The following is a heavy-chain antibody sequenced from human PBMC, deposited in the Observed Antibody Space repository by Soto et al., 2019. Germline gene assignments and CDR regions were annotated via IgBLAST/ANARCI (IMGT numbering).Heavy chain of an antibody. D-gene: IGHD6-25*01. Sequence: EVQLVESGGGLVQPGGSLRLSCAASGFTFSSYWMSWLRQAPGKGLEWVTNVKQDGSEKYYVDSVKGRFTISRDNPKKSLYLQMSSLRAEDTAVYYCARDRRLTVSPYYYSDLWGRGTLVTVSS. J-gene: IGHJ2*01. CDR2: VKQDGSEK. CDR1: GFTFSSYW. V-gene: IGHV3-7*01. CDR3: ARDRRLTVSPYYYSDL.